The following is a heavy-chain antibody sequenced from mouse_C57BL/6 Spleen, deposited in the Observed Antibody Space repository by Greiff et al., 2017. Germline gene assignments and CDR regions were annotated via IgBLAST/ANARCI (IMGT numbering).Heavy chain of an antibody. CDR2: IYPSDSET. J-gene: IGHJ1*03. V-gene: IGHV1-61*01. Sequence: QVQLQQPGAELVRPGSSVKLSCKASGYTFTSYWMDWVKQRPGQGLEWIGNIYPSDSETHYNQKFKDKATLTVDKSSGTAYMQLSSLTSEDSAVYYGARDEGWYFDVWGTGTTVTVSS. CDR1: GYTFTSYW. CDR3: ARDEGWYFDV.